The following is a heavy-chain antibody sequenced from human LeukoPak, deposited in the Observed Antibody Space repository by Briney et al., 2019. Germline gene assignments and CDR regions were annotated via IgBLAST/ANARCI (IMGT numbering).Heavy chain of an antibody. CDR3: ARGDIVVVTDYYYMDV. Sequence: PGGSLRLSCAASGFTFNNYGMHWVRQAPGKGLEWVAVISYDGPNKNYADSVKGRFTISRDNSKNTLYLQMNSLRAEDTAVYYCARGDIVVVTDYYYMDVWGKGTTVTVSS. CDR2: ISYDGPNK. D-gene: IGHD2-21*02. J-gene: IGHJ6*03. CDR1: GFTFNNYG. V-gene: IGHV3-30*19.